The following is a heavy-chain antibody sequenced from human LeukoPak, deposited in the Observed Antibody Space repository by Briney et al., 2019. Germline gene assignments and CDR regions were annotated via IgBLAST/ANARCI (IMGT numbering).Heavy chain of an antibody. CDR3: ARDAFLGRYFDWLPPHRDYGMDV. Sequence: WGSLRLSCAASGFTVSSNYMSWVRQAPGKGLEWVSVIYSGGSTYYADSVKGRFTISRDNSKNTLYLQMNSLRAEDTAVYYCARDAFLGRYFDWLPPHRDYGMDVWGQGTTVTVSS. D-gene: IGHD3-9*01. J-gene: IGHJ6*02. V-gene: IGHV3-66*01. CDR1: GFTVSSNY. CDR2: IYSGGST.